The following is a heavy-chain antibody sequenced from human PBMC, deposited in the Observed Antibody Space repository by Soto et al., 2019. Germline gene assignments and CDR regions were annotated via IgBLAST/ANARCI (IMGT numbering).Heavy chain of an antibody. Sequence: EVQLVESGGALVQPGESLRLSCEGSGFAFSTSWMTWVRQAPGKGLEWVANIKKDGREKNYVDSVKGRFTISRDNAKQSLYLQMNSLRAEDTAVYFCARDASPRNGNSYYLDAFDIWGQGTMVTVSS. CDR1: GFAFSTSW. V-gene: IGHV3-7*01. J-gene: IGHJ3*02. CDR3: ARDASPRNGNSYYLDAFDI. CDR2: IKKDGREK. D-gene: IGHD3-22*01.